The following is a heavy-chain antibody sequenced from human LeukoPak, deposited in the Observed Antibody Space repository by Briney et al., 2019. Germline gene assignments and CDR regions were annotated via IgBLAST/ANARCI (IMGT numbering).Heavy chain of an antibody. Sequence: PGESLRLSCAASGFTFSTSWMSWVRQLPGKGLEWVANIKKDGSETYYVDSVKGRFTISRDNAKNSLYLQMNSLRAEDTAMYYCARGRYSGTTYYFDYWGQGTLVTVSS. V-gene: IGHV3-7*03. CDR2: IKKDGSET. CDR1: GFTFSTSW. D-gene: IGHD5-12*01. J-gene: IGHJ4*02. CDR3: ARGRYSGTTYYFDY.